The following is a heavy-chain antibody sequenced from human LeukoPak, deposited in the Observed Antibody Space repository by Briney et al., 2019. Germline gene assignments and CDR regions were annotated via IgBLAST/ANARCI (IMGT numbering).Heavy chain of an antibody. CDR3: ARAMVRAVTGVYFDF. V-gene: IGHV4-38-2*02. CDR2: IYHGGST. Sequence: PSETLSLTCTVSAGSMSNYYWGWIRQPPGKGLEWIGTIYHGGSTYCNPSLKSRVTISVDTSKNQFSLKLNSMTAADTALYYCARAMVRAVTGVYFDFWGQGTLVTVSS. J-gene: IGHJ4*02. D-gene: IGHD3-10*01. CDR1: AGSMSNYY.